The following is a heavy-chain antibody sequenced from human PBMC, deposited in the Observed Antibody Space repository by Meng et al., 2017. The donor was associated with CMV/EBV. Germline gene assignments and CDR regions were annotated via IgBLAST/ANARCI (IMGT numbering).Heavy chain of an antibody. CDR3: ARGEQWLARIFDY. CDR1: GGSFSGYY. J-gene: IGHJ4*02. D-gene: IGHD6-19*01. Sequence: SETLSLTCAVYGGSFSGYYWSWIRQPPGKGLEWIGEINHSGSTNYNPSLKSRVTISVDTSKNQFSLKLSSVTAADTAVYYCARGEQWLARIFDYWGQGTLVTVPQ. V-gene: IGHV4-34*01. CDR2: INHSGST.